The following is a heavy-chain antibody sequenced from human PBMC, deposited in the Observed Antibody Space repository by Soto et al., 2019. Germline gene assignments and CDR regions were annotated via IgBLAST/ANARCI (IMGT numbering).Heavy chain of an antibody. CDR2: INHSGST. V-gene: IGHV4-39*07. CDR3: ARGHIVVVTAIRWFDP. J-gene: IGHJ5*02. CDR1: GGSLSSSYYY. Sequence: PSETLSLTCTLSGGSLSSSYYYRGWLPPPPGEGLEWIGEINHSGSTNYNPALKSRVTISVDTSKNQFSLKLSSVTAADTAVYYCARGHIVVVTAIRWFDPWGQGTLVTVSS. D-gene: IGHD2-21*02.